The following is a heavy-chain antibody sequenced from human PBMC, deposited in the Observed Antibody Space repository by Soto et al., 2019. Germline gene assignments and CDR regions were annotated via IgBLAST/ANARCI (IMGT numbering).Heavy chain of an antibody. J-gene: IGHJ6*02. CDR1: GGSISSGGYY. CDR3: ARVRWFGERYYYGMDA. D-gene: IGHD3-10*01. V-gene: IGHV4-31*03. Sequence: SETLSLTCTVSGGSISSGGYYWSWIRQHPGKGLEWIGHIYYSGSTYYNPSLKSRVTISVDTSKNQFSLKLSSVTAADTAVYYCARVRWFGERYYYGMDAWGQGTTVTVSS. CDR2: IYYSGST.